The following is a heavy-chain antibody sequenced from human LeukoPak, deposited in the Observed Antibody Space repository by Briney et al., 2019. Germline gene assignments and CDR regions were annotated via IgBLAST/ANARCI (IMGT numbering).Heavy chain of an antibody. CDR2: TRGDGSDN. CDR1: GYTFSSYW. V-gene: IGHV3-7*04. Sequence: PGRSLRLSCAVSGYTFSSYWASWARHAPGKGLEWGANTRGDGSDNHYVDSVRRRFTISRDNAKSSLYLQMNSRTAEDTAVYYCARDLGYYRADCWGEGTLVTASS. CDR3: ARDLGYYRADC. J-gene: IGHJ4*02. D-gene: IGHD1-26*01.